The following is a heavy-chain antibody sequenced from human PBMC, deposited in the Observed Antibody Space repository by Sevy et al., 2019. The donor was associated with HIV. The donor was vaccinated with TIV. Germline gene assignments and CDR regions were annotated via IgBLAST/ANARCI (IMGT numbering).Heavy chain of an antibody. CDR1: GFTFPIYS. CDR2: ISYDGNYK. D-gene: IGHD2-8*01. J-gene: IGHJ4*02. Sequence: GGSLRLSCVASGFTFPIYSVLWVRQAPGKGLEWLTLISYDGNYKYYADSVKGRFTISRDNSNNILYLQMCSLRVEDTALYFCARVAVEYCTNDCYHRFDHWGLGTLVTVSS. V-gene: IGHV3-30*04. CDR3: ARVAVEYCTNDCYHRFDH.